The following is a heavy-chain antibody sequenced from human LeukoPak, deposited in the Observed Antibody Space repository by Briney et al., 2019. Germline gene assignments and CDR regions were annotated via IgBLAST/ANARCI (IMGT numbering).Heavy chain of an antibody. D-gene: IGHD2-2*01. CDR3: ARVIRASVPAAYYYYYGMDV. J-gene: IGHJ6*02. CDR2: ISSSSSYI. V-gene: IGHV3-21*04. Sequence: GGSLRLSCAASGFTFSSYSMNWVRQAPGKGLEWVSSISSSSSYIYYADSVKGRFTISRDNAKNSLYLQMNSLRAEDTAVYYCARVIRASVPAAYYYYYGMDVWGQGTTVTVSS. CDR1: GFTFSSYS.